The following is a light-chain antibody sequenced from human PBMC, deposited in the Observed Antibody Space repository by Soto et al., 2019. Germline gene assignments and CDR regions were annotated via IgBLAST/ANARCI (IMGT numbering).Light chain of an antibody. Sequence: DIQMTQSPSSVSASVGDRVTITCRASQDIRRLLAWYQQKPGKAPELLIYDASSLQSGVPSRFSGSGSGTDFTLTISSLQPEDFATYYCEQASSFPITFGQGTRLEIK. CDR1: QDIRRL. CDR2: DAS. V-gene: IGKV1-12*01. CDR3: EQASSFPIT. J-gene: IGKJ5*01.